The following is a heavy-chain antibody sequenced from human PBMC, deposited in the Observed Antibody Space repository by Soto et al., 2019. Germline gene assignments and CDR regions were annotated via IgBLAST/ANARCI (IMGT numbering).Heavy chain of an antibody. CDR1: GFIFSSYG. D-gene: IGHD6-19*01. J-gene: IGHJ5*02. CDR2: IWYDGSNT. V-gene: IGHV3-33*01. Sequence: GGSLRLSCAASGFIFSSYGMHWVRQAPGKGLEWVAVIWYDGSNTYYADPVKGRFTISRDNSKNTLFLQMNSLRDEDTAVYYCASSAAWGRGTLVTVSS. CDR3: ASSAA.